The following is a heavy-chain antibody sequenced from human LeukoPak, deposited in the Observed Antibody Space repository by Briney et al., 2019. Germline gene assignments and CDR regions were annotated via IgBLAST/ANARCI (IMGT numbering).Heavy chain of an antibody. CDR1: GGSISSYY. V-gene: IGHV4-59*01. CDR3: ARAQSHVAFDI. CDR2: IYYSGST. J-gene: IGHJ3*02. Sequence: PSETLSLTCTVSGGSISSYYWSWIRQPPGKGLEWIGYIYYSGSTNYNPSLKSRVTISVDTSKNQFSLKLSSVTDADTAVYYCARAQSHVAFDIWGQGTMVTVSS.